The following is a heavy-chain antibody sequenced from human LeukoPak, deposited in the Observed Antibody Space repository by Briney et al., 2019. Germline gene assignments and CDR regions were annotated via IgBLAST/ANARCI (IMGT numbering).Heavy chain of an antibody. J-gene: IGHJ6*03. CDR3: ARDRGSYRYCSSTSCPMDV. CDR2: YDPADGET. CDR1: GYTLTELS. D-gene: IGHD2-2*01. Sequence: ASVKVSCKVSGYTLTELSIHWVRQAPGKGLEWMGGYDPADGETIYAQKFQGRVTITADNSTSTAYMELSSLRSEDTAVYYCARDRGSYRYCSSTSCPMDVWGKGTTVTVSS. V-gene: IGHV1-24*01.